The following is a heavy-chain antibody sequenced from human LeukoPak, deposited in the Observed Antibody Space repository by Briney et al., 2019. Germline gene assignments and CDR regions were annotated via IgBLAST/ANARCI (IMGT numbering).Heavy chain of an antibody. CDR1: GGSISSDNYY. V-gene: IGHV4-39*01. CDR3: ARRGGPESSLSWDP. Sequence: PSETLSLTCTVSGGSISSDNYYWGWIRQPPGKGLEWIGSIYYSGSTYYNPSLKSRVTISVGASKNQFSLRLSSVTAADTAVYYCARRGGPESSLSWDPWGQGTLVTVSS. D-gene: IGHD4-23*01. J-gene: IGHJ5*02. CDR2: IYYSGST.